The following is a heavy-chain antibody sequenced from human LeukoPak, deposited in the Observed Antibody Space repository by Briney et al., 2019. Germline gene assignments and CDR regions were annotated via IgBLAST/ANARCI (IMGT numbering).Heavy chain of an antibody. D-gene: IGHD6-13*01. Sequence: KVSCKASGYTFTSYDINWVRQAPGQGLEWMGGIMPVFGKANYAQKFQGRVTITADESTTTAYMELNSLRSEDTAMYYCARDWGMGPSSSWAWGQGTLVTVSS. CDR3: ARDWGMGPSSSWA. CDR2: IMPVFGKA. J-gene: IGHJ5*02. V-gene: IGHV1-69*01. CDR1: GYTFTSYD.